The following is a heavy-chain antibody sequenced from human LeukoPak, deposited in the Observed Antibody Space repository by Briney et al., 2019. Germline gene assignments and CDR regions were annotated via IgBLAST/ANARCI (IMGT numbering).Heavy chain of an antibody. CDR2: ISAYNGNT. J-gene: IGHJ4*02. V-gene: IGHV1-18*01. D-gene: IGHD3-10*01. CDR1: GYTFTSYG. CDR3: ARVTTMVRGVPYYFDY. Sequence: GASVKVSCKASGYTFTSYGICWVRQAPGQGLEWMGWISAYNGNTNYAQKLQGRVTMTTDTSTSTAYMELRSLRSDDTAVYYCARVTTMVRGVPYYFDYWGQGTLVTVSS.